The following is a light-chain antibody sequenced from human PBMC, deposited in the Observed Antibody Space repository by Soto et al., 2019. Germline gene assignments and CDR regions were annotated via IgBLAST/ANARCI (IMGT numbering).Light chain of an antibody. J-gene: IGKJ1*01. CDR1: QSISSY. CDR3: QQSYSTPRT. Sequence: DIQMTQSPSSLSASVGDRVTITCRASQSISSYLNWYQQKLGKAPKILIYAASNLQSGVPSRFSGSGSGTDFTLTISSLQPEDFATYYCQQSYSTPRTFGQGTKVELK. CDR2: AAS. V-gene: IGKV1-39*01.